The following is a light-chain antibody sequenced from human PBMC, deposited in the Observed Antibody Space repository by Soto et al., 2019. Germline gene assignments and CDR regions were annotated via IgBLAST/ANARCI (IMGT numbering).Light chain of an antibody. CDR2: EVS. Sequence: QSALTQPASVSGSPGQSITISCTGSSTDVGGYTYVSWYQQFPGKPPKLMIYEVSNRPSGVSNRFSGSKSGNTASLTISGLQAGDEADYYCSSYTSGSTLVFGGGTKVTVL. CDR1: STDVGGYTY. J-gene: IGLJ3*02. CDR3: SSYTSGSTLV. V-gene: IGLV2-14*03.